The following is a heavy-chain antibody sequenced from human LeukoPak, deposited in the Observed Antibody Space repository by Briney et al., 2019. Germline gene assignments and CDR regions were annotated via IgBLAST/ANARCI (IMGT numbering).Heavy chain of an antibody. CDR1: GFTFSDYW. CDR3: ARAYAGGIFDS. D-gene: IGHD2-2*01. V-gene: IGHV3-7*04. J-gene: IGHJ4*02. Sequence: GGSLRLSCVASGFTFSDYWMSWVRQAPGKGLEWVANIKEDGGENYYVDSVRGRFTISRDNAKNSLYLQMNSLRAEDTAMYYCARAYAGGIFDSWGQGTLVTVSS. CDR2: IKEDGGEN.